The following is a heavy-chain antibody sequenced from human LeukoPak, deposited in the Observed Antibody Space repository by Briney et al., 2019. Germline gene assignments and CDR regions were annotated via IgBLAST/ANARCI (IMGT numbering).Heavy chain of an antibody. J-gene: IGHJ4*02. D-gene: IGHD6-13*01. CDR2: IYYTGST. CDR1: GGSISNYY. V-gene: IGHV4-59*01. CDR3: ARNLIPEQLVVNF. Sequence: SETLSLTCTVSGGSISNYYWNWIRQPPGKGLEWIGYIYYTGSTNYNPSQKSRVTMSVDTSKNQFSLNLQSVTPEDTAVYYCARNLIPEQLVVNFWGQGTLVTVSS.